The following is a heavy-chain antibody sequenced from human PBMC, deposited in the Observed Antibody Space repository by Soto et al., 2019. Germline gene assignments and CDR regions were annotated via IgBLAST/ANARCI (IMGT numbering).Heavy chain of an antibody. CDR3: ARITFHQLPLFDY. D-gene: IGHD2-2*01. CDR1: GGSISSYY. CDR2: IYYSGST. Sequence: SETLSLTCTVSGGSISSYYLSWIRQPPGKGLEWIGYIYYSGSTNYNPSLKSRVTISVDTSKNQFSLKLSSVTAADTAVYYCARITFHQLPLFDYWGQGTLVTVSS. V-gene: IGHV4-59*01. J-gene: IGHJ4*02.